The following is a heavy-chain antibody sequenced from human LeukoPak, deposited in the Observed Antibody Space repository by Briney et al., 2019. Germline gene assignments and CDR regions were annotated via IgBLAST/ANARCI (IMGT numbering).Heavy chain of an antibody. Sequence: GGSLRLSCAASGFTFSSYAMSWVRQAPGGGLQLVSSISASGGRTYYADSVKGRVHIYKDNSRNTLYLQLKSLRAEDTAIYYCSRQKESIYDSSGNYWGQGTLVSDSS. V-gene: IGHV3-23*01. CDR1: GFTFSSYA. J-gene: IGHJ4*02. CDR2: ISASGGRT. CDR3: SRQKESIYDSSGNY. D-gene: IGHD3-22*01.